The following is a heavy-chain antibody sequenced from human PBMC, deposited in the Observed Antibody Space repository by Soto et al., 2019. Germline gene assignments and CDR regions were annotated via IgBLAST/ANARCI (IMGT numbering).Heavy chain of an antibody. CDR3: ARRGNTVTTGYYYGMDV. V-gene: IGHV4-39*01. CDR1: GASISSSNYY. D-gene: IGHD4-17*01. CDR2: MYYSGRT. Sequence: ASETLSLTCTVSGASISSSNYYWGWIRQPPGRGLEWIGTMYYSGRTYYNPSLKSRVTTSVDTSKNQFSLKLSAVTATDTAVYYCARRGNTVTTGYYYGMDVWGQGTTVTVSS. J-gene: IGHJ6*02.